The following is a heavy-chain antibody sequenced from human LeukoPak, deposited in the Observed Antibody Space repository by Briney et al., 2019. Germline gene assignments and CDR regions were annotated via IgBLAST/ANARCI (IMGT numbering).Heavy chain of an antibody. D-gene: IGHD1-7*01. V-gene: IGHV3-21*01. CDR3: ARSPGITGTTWYFDL. CDR2: ISSSSSYI. Sequence: GGSLRLSCAASGFTFSSYSMNWVRQAPGKGLEWVSSISSSSSYIYYADSVKGRFTISRDNAKNSLYLQMNSLRAGDTAVYYCARSPGITGTTWYFDLWGRGTLVTVSS. CDR1: GFTFSSYS. J-gene: IGHJ2*01.